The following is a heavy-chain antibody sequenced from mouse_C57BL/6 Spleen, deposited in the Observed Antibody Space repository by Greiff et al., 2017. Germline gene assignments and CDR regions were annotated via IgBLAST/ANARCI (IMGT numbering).Heavy chain of an antibody. Sequence: QVQLQQPGAELVTPGASVKMSCKASGYTFTSYWITWVKQRPGQGLEWIGDLYPGSGSTNYNEKFKSKATLTVDTSSSTAYMQLISLTSEDSAVYYCAQGPYYFGSPAWFAYWGQGTLVTVSA. CDR2: LYPGSGST. V-gene: IGHV1-55*01. CDR3: AQGPYYFGSPAWFAY. CDR1: GYTFTSYW. D-gene: IGHD1-1*01. J-gene: IGHJ3*01.